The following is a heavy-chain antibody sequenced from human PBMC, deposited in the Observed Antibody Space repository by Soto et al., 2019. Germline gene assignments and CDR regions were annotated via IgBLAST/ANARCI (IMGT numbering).Heavy chain of an antibody. D-gene: IGHD5-12*01. CDR2: IYPSGST. J-gene: IGHJ4*02. Sequence: LSLTCTVSGGSISGHSWIWIRQPAGRGLEWIGHIYPSGSTSYNPSLRSRVTMSLDTSNNQIFLNLTSVTAADTAVFYCVRGRSYSVYDFWGPGTLVTVSS. V-gene: IGHV4-4*07. CDR3: VRGRSYSVYDF. CDR1: GGSISGHS.